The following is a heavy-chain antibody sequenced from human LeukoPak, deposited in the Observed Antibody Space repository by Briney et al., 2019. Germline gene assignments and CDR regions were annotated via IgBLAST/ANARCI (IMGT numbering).Heavy chain of an antibody. D-gene: IGHD2-2*01. Sequence: ASVKVSCKASGYTFTGYYMHWVRQAPGQGLEWMGWINPNSGGTNYAQKFQGRVTITADKSTSTAYMELSSLRSEDTAVYYCARDRCSSTSCYRREDYWGQGTLVTVSS. V-gene: IGHV1-2*02. CDR1: GYTFTGYY. J-gene: IGHJ4*02. CDR3: ARDRCSSTSCYRREDY. CDR2: INPNSGGT.